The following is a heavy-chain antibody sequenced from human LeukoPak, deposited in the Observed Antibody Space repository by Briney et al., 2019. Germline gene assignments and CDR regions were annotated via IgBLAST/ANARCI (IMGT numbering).Heavy chain of an antibody. CDR2: ISYDGSNK. V-gene: IGHV3-30*03. D-gene: IGHD3-10*01. Sequence: GRSLRLSCAASGFSFSSYGMQWVRQAPDKGLEWVAVISYDGSNKYYGDSVKGRFTISRDNSKNTLYLQMNSLRAEDTAVYYCARGKGSGSYYNDCEYWGQGTLVTVSS. CDR1: GFSFSSYG. J-gene: IGHJ4*02. CDR3: ARGKGSGSYYNDCEY.